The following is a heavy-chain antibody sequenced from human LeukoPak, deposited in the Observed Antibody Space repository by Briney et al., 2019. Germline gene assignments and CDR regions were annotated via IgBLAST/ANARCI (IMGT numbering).Heavy chain of an antibody. J-gene: IGHJ6*02. CDR3: ARLDSQSRKV. V-gene: IGHV4-39*01. D-gene: IGHD3-22*01. CDR1: GGSISSNIYY. Sequence: SETLSLTCTVSGGSISSNIYYWGWLRQPPGRGLEWIGTINYDGSTYSNPSLKSRVTISVDTSKNQFSLKLSSVTAADTAVYYCARLDSQSRKVWGQGTTVTVSS. CDR2: INYDGST.